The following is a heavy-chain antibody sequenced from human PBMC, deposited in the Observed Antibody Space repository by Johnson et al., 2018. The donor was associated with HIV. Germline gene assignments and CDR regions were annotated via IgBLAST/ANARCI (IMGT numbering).Heavy chain of an antibody. Sequence: VQLLESGGGVVQPGRSLRLSCAASGFTFSSYAMHWVRQAPGKGLEWVAVISYDGSNKYYADSVKGRFTISRDNSKNTLYLQMNSLRAEDTAVYYCARQYYGSGTDAFVIWGQGTMVTVSS. CDR1: GFTFSSYA. J-gene: IGHJ3*02. CDR2: ISYDGSNK. CDR3: ARQYYGSGTDAFVI. V-gene: IGHV3-30*04. D-gene: IGHD3-10*01.